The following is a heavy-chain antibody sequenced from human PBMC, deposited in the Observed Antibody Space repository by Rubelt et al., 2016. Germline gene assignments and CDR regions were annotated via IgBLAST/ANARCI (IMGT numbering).Heavy chain of an antibody. J-gene: IGHJ6*02. CDR1: GYTFTGYY. CDR2: INPNSGGT. CDR3: ARDQEVSNTSIPNYGMDV. Sequence: SGAELRKPGASVKVSCKASGYTFTGYYMHWVRQAPGQGLEWMGWINPNSGGTNYAQKFQGWVTMTRDTSISTAYMELSRLRSDDTAGYYCARDQEVSNTSIPNYGMDVWGQGTTVTVSS. D-gene: IGHD5-18*01. V-gene: IGHV1-2*04.